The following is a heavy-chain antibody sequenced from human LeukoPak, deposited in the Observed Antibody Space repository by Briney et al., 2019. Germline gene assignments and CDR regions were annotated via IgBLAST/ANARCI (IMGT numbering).Heavy chain of an antibody. CDR3: TEGLLFSHFDY. Sequence: GGSLRLSCAASGFSFSDSPIHWVRQASGKGLEWVGRIRSKDQNSATAYAESVKGRFTISRDDSKNMAYLQMNSLRIEDTAVYYCTEGLLFSHFDYWGQGTLVTVSS. CDR1: GFSFSDSP. CDR2: IRSKDQNSAT. D-gene: IGHD3-3*01. V-gene: IGHV3-73*01. J-gene: IGHJ4*02.